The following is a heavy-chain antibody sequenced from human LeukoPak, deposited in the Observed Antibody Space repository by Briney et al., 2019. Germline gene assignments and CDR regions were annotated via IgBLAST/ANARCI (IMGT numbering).Heavy chain of an antibody. CDR2: ISSSGSTI. J-gene: IGHJ4*02. V-gene: IGHV3-11*01. CDR1: GFTFSDYY. D-gene: IGHD4-17*01. CDR3: ERSEEYGDSP. Sequence: GGSLRLFCAASGFTFSDYYMSWIRQAPGKGLEWVSYISSSGSTIYYADSVRGQFTISMDNAKNTLYLQMNSLRAEDTAVYYCERSEEYGDSPWGQGVLVTVSS.